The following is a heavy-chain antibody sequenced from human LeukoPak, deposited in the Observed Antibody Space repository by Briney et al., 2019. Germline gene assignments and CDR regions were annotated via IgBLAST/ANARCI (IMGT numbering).Heavy chain of an antibody. CDR1: GFTFSSYW. CDR2: INTDGNRT. D-gene: IGHD6-19*01. Sequence: GGSLRLSCAASGFTFSSYWMHWVRQAPGKGLVWVSRINTDGNRTDYADSVKGRFTISRDNAKNTLYLQMNSLRAEDTAVYYCVKFWYSSGWSKDFDYWGQGTLVTVSS. J-gene: IGHJ4*02. V-gene: IGHV3-74*01. CDR3: VKFWYSSGWSKDFDY.